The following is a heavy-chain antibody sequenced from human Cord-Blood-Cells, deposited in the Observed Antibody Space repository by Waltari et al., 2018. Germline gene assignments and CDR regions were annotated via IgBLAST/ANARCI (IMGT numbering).Heavy chain of an antibody. CDR3: ARGRGLKWSTDPMSDY. V-gene: IGHV4-34*01. Sequence: QVQLQQWGAGLLKPSETLSLTCAVYGGSFSGYYWSWIRQPPGKGLGWIGEINHSGSTHYHPSLSSRVTISVDTSKNHFALKLGSVPAADTAVYYCARGRGLKWSTDPMSDYWGQGTLVTVSS. J-gene: IGHJ4*02. D-gene: IGHD2-8*01. CDR1: GGSFSGYY. CDR2: INHSGST.